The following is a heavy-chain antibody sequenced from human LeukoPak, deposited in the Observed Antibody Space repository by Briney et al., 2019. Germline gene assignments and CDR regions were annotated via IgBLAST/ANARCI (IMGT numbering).Heavy chain of an antibody. CDR3: ARDRFGGMDV. CDR2: IKEDGSEK. CDR1: GFTFSSFW. J-gene: IGHJ6*04. V-gene: IGHV3-7*01. Sequence: PGGPLRLSCAASGFTFSSFWMSWVRQAPGKGLEWVANIKEDGSEKYYVDSVKGRFTISRDKAENSLYLQMNSLRVEDTAVYYCARDRFGGMDVWGKGTTVTVSS. D-gene: IGHD4-23*01.